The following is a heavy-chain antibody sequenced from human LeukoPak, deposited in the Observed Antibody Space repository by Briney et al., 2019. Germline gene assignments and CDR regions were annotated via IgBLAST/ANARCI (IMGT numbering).Heavy chain of an antibody. Sequence: ASVKVSCKASGYTFTSYGISWVRQAPGQGLEWMGWINTYNGHTNYAQKLRGRVTMTTDTSTRPAYMELRSLTSDDTAMYYCARDLVYFDNSGLRWDDTFGIWGQGTVVTVSS. V-gene: IGHV1-18*01. CDR2: INTYNGHT. CDR1: GYTFTSYG. CDR3: ARDLVYFDNSGLRWDDTFGI. J-gene: IGHJ3*02. D-gene: IGHD3-22*01.